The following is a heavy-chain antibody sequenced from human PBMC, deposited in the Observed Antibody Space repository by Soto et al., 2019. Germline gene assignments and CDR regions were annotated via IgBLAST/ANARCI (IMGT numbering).Heavy chain of an antibody. CDR3: ARDGIGSVAFWGYLDY. V-gene: IGHV3-33*01. CDR2: IRFDGSKI. CDR1: ESIFRGYG. Sequence: QVQLVESGGGVVRPGRSLRLSWAAPESIFRGYGMHWFRQAQGKVLEGVAIIRFDGSKINYADAVMGQFTISRDHSKNMLYLEMNSMRVEDTALYYCARDGIGSVAFWGYLDYWGQGTLVNVSS. D-gene: IGHD3-16*01. J-gene: IGHJ4*02.